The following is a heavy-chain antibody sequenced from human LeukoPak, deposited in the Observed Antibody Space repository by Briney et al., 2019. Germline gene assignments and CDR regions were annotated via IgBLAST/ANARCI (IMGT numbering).Heavy chain of an antibody. CDR2: ISGSGGIT. CDR1: GFTFSSYA. V-gene: IGHV3-23*01. Sequence: PGRSLRLSCAASGFTFSSYAMSWVRQGPGKGLEWVSSISGSGGITYYTDSVKGRFTISRDNSKNTLFLQMNSLRAEDTAVYYCAKDSGDTSGNWFDPWGQGTLVTVSS. J-gene: IGHJ5*02. CDR3: AKDSGDTSGNWFDP. D-gene: IGHD6-19*01.